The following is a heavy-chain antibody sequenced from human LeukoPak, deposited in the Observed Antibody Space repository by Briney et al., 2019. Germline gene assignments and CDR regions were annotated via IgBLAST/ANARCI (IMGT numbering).Heavy chain of an antibody. J-gene: IGHJ4*02. CDR1: GFTFSTYS. CDR2: ISSSSSYI. D-gene: IGHD6-19*01. Sequence: GSLRLSCAASGFTFSTYSMNWVRQAPGKGLEWVSSISSSSSYIYYADSVKGRFTISRDNAKNSLYLQMNSLRAEDTAVYYCARASGWYVFDYWGQGTLVTVSS. CDR3: ARASGWYVFDY. V-gene: IGHV3-21*01.